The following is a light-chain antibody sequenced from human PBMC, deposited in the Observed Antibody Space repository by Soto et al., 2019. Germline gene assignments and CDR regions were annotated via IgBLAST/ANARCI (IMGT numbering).Light chain of an antibody. V-gene: IGKV3-20*01. CDR3: QQYGSSGT. J-gene: IGKJ1*01. CDR1: QGVSSN. Sequence: DIGLPQSPGTLSLSPGERGTLSCRASQGVSSNLAWYQQKPGQAPRLLIYGASNRATGIPDRFSGSGSGTDFTLTISRLEPEDFAVYYCQQYGSSGTFGQGTKVDIK. CDR2: GAS.